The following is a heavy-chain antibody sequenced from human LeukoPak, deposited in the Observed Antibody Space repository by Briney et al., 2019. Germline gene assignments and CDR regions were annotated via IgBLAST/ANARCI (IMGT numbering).Heavy chain of an antibody. CDR2: IYYSGST. CDR1: GVSISSYY. J-gene: IGHJ3*02. CDR3: ARENGYCSGGSCYGEDAFDI. D-gene: IGHD2-15*01. V-gene: IGHV4-59*01. Sequence: SETLSLTCTVSGVSISSYYWSWIRQPPGKGLEWIGYIYYSGSTNYNPSLKSRVTISVDTSKNQLSLKLSSVTAADTAVYYCARENGYCSGGSCYGEDAFDIWGQGTMVTVSS.